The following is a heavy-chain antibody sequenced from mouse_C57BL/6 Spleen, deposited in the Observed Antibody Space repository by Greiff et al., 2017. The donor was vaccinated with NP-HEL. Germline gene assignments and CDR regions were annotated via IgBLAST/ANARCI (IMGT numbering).Heavy chain of an antibody. V-gene: IGHV1-22*01. CDR2: INPNNGGT. CDR1: GYTFTDYN. J-gene: IGHJ4*01. D-gene: IGHD1-1*01. CDR3: ARTHYYGSSHYYAMDY. Sequence: VQLKQSGPELVKPGASVKMSCKASGYTFTDYNMHWVKQSHGKSLEWIGYINPNNGGTSYNQKFKGKATLTVNKSSSTAYMELRSLTSEDSAVYYCARTHYYGSSHYYAMDYWGQGTSVTVSS.